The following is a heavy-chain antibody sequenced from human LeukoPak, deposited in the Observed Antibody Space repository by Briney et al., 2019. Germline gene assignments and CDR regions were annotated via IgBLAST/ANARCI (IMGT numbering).Heavy chain of an antibody. J-gene: IGHJ3*02. Sequence: GSLRLSCAASGFTFSSYWMSWVRQAPGKGLEWIGYIYYSGSTNYNPSLKSRVTISVDTSKNQFSLKLSSVTAADTAVYYCATLPSSTTHDAFDIWGQGTMVTVSS. CDR2: IYYSGST. CDR1: GFTFSSYW. CDR3: ATLPSSTTHDAFDI. D-gene: IGHD1-1*01. V-gene: IGHV4-59*01.